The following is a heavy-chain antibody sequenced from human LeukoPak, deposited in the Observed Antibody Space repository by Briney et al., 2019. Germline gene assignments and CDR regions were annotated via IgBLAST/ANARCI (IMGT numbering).Heavy chain of an antibody. CDR3: TRGSFDM. Sequence: GGSLRLSCAASGFTFSSYSMNWVRQAPGKGLEWVSNINTGETTFYADSVKGRFTISRDFFKNTLFLQMNSLRDEDTAVYYCTRGSFDMWGLGTMVTVS. V-gene: IGHV3-23*01. CDR2: INTGETT. J-gene: IGHJ3*02. D-gene: IGHD3-16*01. CDR1: GFTFSSYS.